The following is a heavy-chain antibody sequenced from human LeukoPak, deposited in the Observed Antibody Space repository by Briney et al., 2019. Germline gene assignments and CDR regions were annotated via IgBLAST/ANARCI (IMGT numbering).Heavy chain of an antibody. V-gene: IGHV3-30*18. CDR2: VSYDGVNK. J-gene: IGHJ4*02. Sequence: GGSLRLSCAASGFTFNNYGMHWVRQAPGKGLEWVAVVSYDGVNKFYGDSVKGRSTISRDNSKSTLYLQMNSLSPDDTAVYYCAKDYFVVGATAFDYWGQGTLVTVSS. CDR3: AKDYFVVGATAFDY. CDR1: GFTFNNYG. D-gene: IGHD1-26*01.